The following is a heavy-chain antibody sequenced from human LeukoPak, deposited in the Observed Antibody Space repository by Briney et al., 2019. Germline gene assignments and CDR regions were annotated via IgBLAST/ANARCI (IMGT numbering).Heavy chain of an antibody. D-gene: IGHD6-13*01. CDR2: IYYSGST. CDR1: GGSISSSSYY. CDR3: ARHKVAADGEGYFDY. V-gene: IGHV4-39*01. Sequence: SETLSLTCTVSGGSISSSSYYWGWIRQPPGKGLEWIGSIYYSGSTYYNPSLKSRVTISVDTSKNQFSLKLSSVTAADTAVYYCARHKVAADGEGYFDYWGQGTLVTVSS. J-gene: IGHJ4*02.